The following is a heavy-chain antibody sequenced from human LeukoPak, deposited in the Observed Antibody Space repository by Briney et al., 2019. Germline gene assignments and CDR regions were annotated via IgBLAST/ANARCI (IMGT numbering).Heavy chain of an antibody. V-gene: IGHV4-31*03. D-gene: IGHD3-22*01. J-gene: IGHJ4*02. CDR1: GGSISSGGYY. Sequence: SETLSLTCTVSGGSISSGGYYWSWIRQHPGKGLAWIGYIYYSGSTYYNPSLKSRVTISVDTSKNQFSLKLSSVTAADTAVYYCARVSQGGYQYYFDYWGQGTLVTVSS. CDR2: IYYSGST. CDR3: ARVSQGGYQYYFDY.